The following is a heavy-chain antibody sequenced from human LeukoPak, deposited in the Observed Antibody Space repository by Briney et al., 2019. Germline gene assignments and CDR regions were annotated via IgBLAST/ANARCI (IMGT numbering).Heavy chain of an antibody. V-gene: IGHV1-2*02. CDR3: ARVHYVISYYYMDV. CDR1: GYTFTGYY. D-gene: IGHD2/OR15-2a*01. Sequence: ASVKVSCKASGYTFTGYYMHWVRQAPGQGLERMGWINPNSGGTNYAQKFQGRVTMTRDTSISTAYMELRSLRSDDSAVYYCARVHYVISYYYMDVWGEGTTVTISS. J-gene: IGHJ6*03. CDR2: INPNSGGT.